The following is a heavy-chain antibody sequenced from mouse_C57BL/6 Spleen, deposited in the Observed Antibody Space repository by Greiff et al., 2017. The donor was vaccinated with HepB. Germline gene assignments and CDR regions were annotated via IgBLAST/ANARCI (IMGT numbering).Heavy chain of an antibody. CDR1: GYAFSSYW. CDR2: IYPGDGDT. CDR3: ARVYYYGSSYKTFDV. J-gene: IGHJ1*03. Sequence: VKLQESGAELVKPGASVKISCKASGYAFSSYWMNWVKQRPGKGLEWIGQIYPGDGDTNYNGKFKGKATLTADKSSSTAYMQLSSLTSEDSAVYFCARVYYYGSSYKTFDVWGTGTTVTVSS. V-gene: IGHV1-80*01. D-gene: IGHD1-1*01.